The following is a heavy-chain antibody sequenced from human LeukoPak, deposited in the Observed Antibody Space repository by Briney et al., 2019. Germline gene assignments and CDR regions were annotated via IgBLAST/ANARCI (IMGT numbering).Heavy chain of an antibody. CDR3: ARDGQYDYGDTNWFDP. CDR2: IKQDGSEK. Sequence: GGSLRLSCAASGFTFSSYWMSWVRQAPGKGLEWVANIKQDGSEKYYVDSVKGRFTISRDNAKNSLYLQMNSLRAEDTAVYYCARDGQYDYGDTNWFDPWGQGTLVTVSS. V-gene: IGHV3-7*03. J-gene: IGHJ5*02. CDR1: GFTFSSYW. D-gene: IGHD4-17*01.